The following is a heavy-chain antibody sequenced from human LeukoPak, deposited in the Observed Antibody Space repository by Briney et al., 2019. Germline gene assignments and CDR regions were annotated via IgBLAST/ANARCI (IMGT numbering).Heavy chain of an antibody. J-gene: IGHJ6*02. D-gene: IGHD3-10*01. CDR3: ARGRHYGSGSYYQRYGMDV. CDR1: GGSFSGYY. Sequence: SETLSLTCAVYGGSFSGYYWSWIRQPPGKGLEWIGEINHSGSTNYNPSLKSRVTISVDTSKNQFSLKLSPVTAADTAVYYCARGRHYGSGSYYQRYGMDVWGQGTTVTVSS. V-gene: IGHV4-34*01. CDR2: INHSGST.